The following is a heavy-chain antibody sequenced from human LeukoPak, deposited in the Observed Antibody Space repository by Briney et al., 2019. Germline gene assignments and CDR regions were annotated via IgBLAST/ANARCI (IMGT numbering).Heavy chain of an antibody. J-gene: IGHJ4*02. CDR2: MNPNSGNT. V-gene: IGHV1-8*01. Sequence: GASVKVSCKASGYTFTSYDINWVRQATVQGLKWMGWMNPNSGNTGYAQKFQGRVTMTRNTSISTAYMELSSLRSEDTAVYYCARGARVVPAAIVYWGQGTLVTVSS. D-gene: IGHD2-2*01. CDR1: GYTFTSYD. CDR3: ARGARVVPAAIVY.